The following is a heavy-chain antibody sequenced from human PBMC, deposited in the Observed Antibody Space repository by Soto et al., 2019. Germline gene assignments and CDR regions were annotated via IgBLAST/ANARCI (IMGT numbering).Heavy chain of an antibody. CDR3: ARRAETNGWNGFGADKYYFDF. CDR2: MNPNTGNS. Sequence: QVQLVQSGAEVRKPGASVKVSCEASGYTFTSYDIYWVRQATGQVLEWMGWMNPNTGNSAYAHKFQGIVAMTSDTSISTAHMELSSLRSEDTAVYYCARRAETNGWNGFGADKYYFDFWGQGTLVTVSS. V-gene: IGHV1-8*01. CDR1: GYTFTSYD. J-gene: IGHJ4*02. D-gene: IGHD1-1*01.